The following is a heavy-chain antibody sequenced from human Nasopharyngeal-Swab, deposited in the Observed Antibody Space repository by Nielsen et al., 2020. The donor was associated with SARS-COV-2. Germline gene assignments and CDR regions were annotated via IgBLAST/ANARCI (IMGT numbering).Heavy chain of an antibody. CDR2: IYTSGST. J-gene: IGHJ4*02. CDR3: ARDRVDDYYDSSGQVYYFDY. Sequence: SETLSLTCTVSGGSISSYYWSWIRHRAQPGLEWIGRIYTSGSTNYNHSLKSRVTMSVDTSKNQFPLKLNSVTAADTAVYYCARDRVDDYYDSSGQVYYFDYWGQGTLVTVSS. D-gene: IGHD3-22*01. CDR1: GGSISSYY. V-gene: IGHV4-4*07.